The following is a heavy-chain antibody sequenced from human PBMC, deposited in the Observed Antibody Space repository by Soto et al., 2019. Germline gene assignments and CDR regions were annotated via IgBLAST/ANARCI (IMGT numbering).Heavy chain of an antibody. CDR2: IRSKAYGGTT. J-gene: IGHJ4*02. Sequence: LRLSCTASGFTFGDYAMSWVRQAPGKGLEWVGFIRSKAYGGTTEYAASVKGRFTISRDDSKSIAYLQMNSLKTEDTAVYYCTRDSVVTNYYFDYWGQGTLVTVSS. D-gene: IGHD4-4*01. CDR1: GFTFGDYA. CDR3: TRDSVVTNYYFDY. V-gene: IGHV3-49*04.